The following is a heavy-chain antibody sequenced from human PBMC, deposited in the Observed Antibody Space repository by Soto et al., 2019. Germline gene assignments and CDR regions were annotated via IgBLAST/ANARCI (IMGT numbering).Heavy chain of an antibody. CDR3: AKTYCSGGSCYSFTAPNWFDP. CDR2: ISGSGGST. J-gene: IGHJ5*02. CDR1: GFTFSSYA. V-gene: IGHV3-23*01. Sequence: WGSLRLSCAASGFTFSSYAMSWVRQAPGKGLEWVSAISGSGGSTYYADSVKGRFTISRDNSKNTLYLQMNSLRAEDTAVYYCAKTYCSGGSCYSFTAPNWFDPWGQGTLVTVSS. D-gene: IGHD2-15*01.